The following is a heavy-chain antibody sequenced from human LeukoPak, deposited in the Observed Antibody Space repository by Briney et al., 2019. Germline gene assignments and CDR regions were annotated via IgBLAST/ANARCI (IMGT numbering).Heavy chain of an antibody. J-gene: IGHJ4*02. Sequence: ASVKVSCKTTGHNLSVYHVHWVRQAPGQGLEWMGWFNGNGGGTKYAQKFQGRVTMTRDTSIDTDYIELTSLISDDTAVYYCARDPLDGNFYFDYWGQGTLVTVAS. CDR3: ARDPLDGNFYFDY. CDR1: GHNLSVYH. D-gene: IGHD5-24*01. V-gene: IGHV1-2*02. CDR2: FNGNGGGT.